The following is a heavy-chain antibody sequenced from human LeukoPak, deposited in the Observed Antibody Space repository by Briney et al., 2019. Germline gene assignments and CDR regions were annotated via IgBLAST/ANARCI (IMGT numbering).Heavy chain of an antibody. Sequence: SVKVSCKAFGGTFSTYAIHWVRQAPGQGLEWMGRIIPILSQENYALKYQGRVSITADESTSTAYMDLSSLRSEDTAVYYCVTGSAYRGAFDIWGQGTMVIVSS. CDR1: GGTFSTYA. V-gene: IGHV1-69*11. D-gene: IGHD3-10*01. CDR3: VTGSAYRGAFDI. J-gene: IGHJ3*02. CDR2: IIPILSQE.